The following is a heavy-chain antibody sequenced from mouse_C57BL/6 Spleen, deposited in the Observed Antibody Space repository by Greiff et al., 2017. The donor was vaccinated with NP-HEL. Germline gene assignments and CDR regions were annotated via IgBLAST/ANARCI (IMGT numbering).Heavy chain of an antibody. V-gene: IGHV1-63*01. CDR1: GYTFTNYW. J-gene: IGHJ3*01. Sequence: QVQLQQSGAELVRPGTSVKMSCKASGYTFTNYWIGWAKQRPGHGLEWIGDIYPGGGYTNYNEKFKGKATLTADKSSSTAYMQFSSLTSEDSAIYYCAREGSYDGYGRAWFAYWGQGTLVTVSA. CDR2: IYPGGGYT. CDR3: AREGSYDGYGRAWFAY. D-gene: IGHD2-3*01.